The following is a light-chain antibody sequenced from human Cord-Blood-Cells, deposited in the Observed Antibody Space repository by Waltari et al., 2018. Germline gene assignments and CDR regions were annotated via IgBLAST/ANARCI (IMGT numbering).Light chain of an antibody. J-gene: IGLJ2*01. Sequence: QSVLTQPPSASGTPGQRVTISCSGSSSNIGSNYVYWYQQLPGTAPKLLIYRNNPRPAGVPDRFSGSKSGTAASLATSGLRSEDEADYYCAAWDDSLSGVVFGGGTKLTVL. CDR1: SSNIGSNY. CDR2: RNN. V-gene: IGLV1-47*01. CDR3: AAWDDSLSGVV.